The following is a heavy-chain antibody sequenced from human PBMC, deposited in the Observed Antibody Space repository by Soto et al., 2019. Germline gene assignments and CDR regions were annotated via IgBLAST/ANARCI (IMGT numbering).Heavy chain of an antibody. V-gene: IGHV1-18*04. Sequence: ASVKVACKASGYTFTRYGISWVRQAPGQGREWMGWISAYNGNTNYAQTLQGRVTMTTDTSTSTAYMELRSLRSDDTAVYYCATHEPVNYDFWRGSYLGAYYSYSRMDVSCPGXPVTVS. CDR2: ISAYNGNT. D-gene: IGHD3-3*01. J-gene: IGHJ6*02. CDR3: ATHEPVNYDFWRGSYLGAYYSYSRMDV. CDR1: GYTFTRYG.